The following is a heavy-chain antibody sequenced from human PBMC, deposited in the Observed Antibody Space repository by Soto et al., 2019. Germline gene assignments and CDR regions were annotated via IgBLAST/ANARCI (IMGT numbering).Heavy chain of an antibody. V-gene: IGHV1-46*01. CDR3: TRGTARLDS. CDR2: IHPKDGST. J-gene: IGHJ4*02. D-gene: IGHD6-6*01. Sequence: GASVRVSCKASGCSFTSYYIHWVRQAPGQGLEWMGIIHPKDGSTTYAQKFQDRVTMTRDTSSSSVYMELSSLRSEDSAVYYCTRGTARLDSWGQGTLVTVSS. CDR1: GCSFTSYY.